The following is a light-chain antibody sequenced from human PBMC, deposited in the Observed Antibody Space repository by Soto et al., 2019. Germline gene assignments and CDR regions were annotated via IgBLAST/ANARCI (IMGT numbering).Light chain of an antibody. V-gene: IGLV2-11*01. CDR2: DVT. CDR1: NSDVGGYDY. Sequence: SALTQPPSVSGSPGQSVTIPCTGNNSDVGGYDYVSWYQQHPGKAPKLMIYDVTKRPSGVPDRFSGSRSGNTASLTISGLQAEDDADYYCCSYAGTYTFYVFGTGTKVTVL. CDR3: CSYAGTYTFYV. J-gene: IGLJ1*01.